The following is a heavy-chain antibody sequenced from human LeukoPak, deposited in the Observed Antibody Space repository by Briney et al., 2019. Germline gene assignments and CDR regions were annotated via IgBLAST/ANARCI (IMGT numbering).Heavy chain of an antibody. CDR3: ARDLGATIFDFDY. CDR2: IRYDGSNT. CDR1: GFTFNNYG. V-gene: IGHV3-30*02. J-gene: IGHJ4*02. D-gene: IGHD1-26*01. Sequence: GGSLRLSCAASGFTFNNYGMHWVRQAPGKGLEWLAFIRYDGSNTYYADSVKGRFTISRDNAKNSLYLQMNSLRVEDTAVYYCARDLGATIFDFDYWGQGTLVTVSS.